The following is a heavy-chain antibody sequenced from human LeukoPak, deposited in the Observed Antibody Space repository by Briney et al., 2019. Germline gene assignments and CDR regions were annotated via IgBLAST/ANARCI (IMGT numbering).Heavy chain of an antibody. D-gene: IGHD5-12*01. CDR3: ARRYDELDY. CDR2: MNPNSGNT. J-gene: IGHJ4*02. V-gene: IGHV1-8*03. CDR1: GYTFTSYD. Sequence: GASVKASCKASGYTFTSYDINWVRQATGQGLEWMGWMNPNSGNTGYAQKFQGRVTITRNTSISTAYMGLSSLRSEDTAVYYCARRYDELDYWGQGTLVTVSS.